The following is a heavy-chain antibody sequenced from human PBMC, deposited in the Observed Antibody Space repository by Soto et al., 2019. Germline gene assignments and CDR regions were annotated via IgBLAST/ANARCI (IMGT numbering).Heavy chain of an antibody. CDR1: GGSISSYY. V-gene: IGHV4-4*07. D-gene: IGHD2-2*01. CDR2: IYTSGST. Sequence: SETLSLTCTASGGSISSYYWSWIRQPAGKGLEWIGRIYTSGSTNYNPSLKSRVTMSVDTSKNQFSLKLSSVTAADTAVYYCARACSSNNCYDVFDYWGQGTLVTVSS. J-gene: IGHJ4*02. CDR3: ARACSSNNCYDVFDY.